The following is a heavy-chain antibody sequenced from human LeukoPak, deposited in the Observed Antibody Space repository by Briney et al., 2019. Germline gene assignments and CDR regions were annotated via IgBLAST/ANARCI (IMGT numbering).Heavy chain of an antibody. CDR2: VSPDSDDT. D-gene: IGHD6-19*01. CDR3: TRGRAAGD. CDR1: GYTFTNND. J-gene: IGHJ4*02. Sequence: ASVTVSCKASGYTFTNNDSNWVRQAAGQGIEWMGWVSPDSDDTGYAPNFRGRVTMTTDTSINTAYMELTSLTSEDTAIYYCTRGRAAGDWGQGTLVTVSS. V-gene: IGHV1-8*01.